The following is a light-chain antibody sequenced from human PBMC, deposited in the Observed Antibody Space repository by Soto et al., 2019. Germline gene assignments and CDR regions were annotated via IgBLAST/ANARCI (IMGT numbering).Light chain of an antibody. J-gene: IGKJ4*01. Sequence: EIVSTQSPATLSLSPGERATLSCRASQSVNIYLAWYQQKPGQAPRLLIYHASNRATGIPARFSGSGSGTDFTLTISSLEPEDIAVYYCQQRSNWRVTFGGGTKVDIK. CDR2: HAS. CDR1: QSVNIY. V-gene: IGKV3-11*01. CDR3: QQRSNWRVT.